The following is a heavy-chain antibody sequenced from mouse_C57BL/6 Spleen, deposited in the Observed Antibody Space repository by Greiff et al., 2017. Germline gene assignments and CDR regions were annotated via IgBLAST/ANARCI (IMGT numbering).Heavy chain of an antibody. V-gene: IGHV1-55*01. D-gene: IGHD1-1*01. CDR2: IYPGSGST. CDR1: GYTFTSYW. J-gene: IGHJ2*01. Sequence: VQLQQPGAELVKPGASVKMSCKASGYTFTSYWITWVKQRPGQGLEWIGDIYPGSGSTNYNEKFKSKATLTVDTSSSTAYMQLSSLTSEDSAVYYCARGYYGSREDYFDYWGQGTTLTVSS. CDR3: ARGYYGSREDYFDY.